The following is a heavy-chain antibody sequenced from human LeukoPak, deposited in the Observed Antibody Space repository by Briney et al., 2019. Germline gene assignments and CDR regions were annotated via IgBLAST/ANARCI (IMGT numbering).Heavy chain of an antibody. V-gene: IGHV3-23*01. CDR2: VSGRGSST. Sequence: GGSLRLSCEGSGFTFNNYVMNWVRQAPGKGLEWVSGVSGRGSSTYYADSVKGRFTISGDNSQNTVYLQMKSLRAEDTAIYFCAKYTTPYYFDYWGQGILVTVSS. D-gene: IGHD1-1*01. CDR1: GFTFNNYV. CDR3: AKYTTPYYFDY. J-gene: IGHJ4*02.